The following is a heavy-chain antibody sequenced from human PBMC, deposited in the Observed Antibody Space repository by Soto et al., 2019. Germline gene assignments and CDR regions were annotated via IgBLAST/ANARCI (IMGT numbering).Heavy chain of an antibody. Sequence: EVQLVESGGGIVQPGGSLRLSCAASGFTFSSYWMHWVRQAPGKGLVWVSRINSDGSRTSYADSAKGRFTISRDNANNRVYLQMNSLSAEDTAVYYCARGDGDYYDGNGYLGRHWGQGTLVTVSS. CDR2: INSDGSRT. D-gene: IGHD3-22*01. CDR1: GFTFSSYW. V-gene: IGHV3-74*01. CDR3: ARGDGDYYDGNGYLGRH. J-gene: IGHJ4*02.